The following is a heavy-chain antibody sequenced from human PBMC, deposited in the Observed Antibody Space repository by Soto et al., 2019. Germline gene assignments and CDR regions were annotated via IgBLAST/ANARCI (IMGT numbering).Heavy chain of an antibody. J-gene: IGHJ3*02. CDR2: IYNVGST. Sequence: SETLSLTCTVSGGSVSRDYWSWIRQPPGKGLEWIGYIYNVGSTNYNPSLKSRLTISVDTSKNQFALKLRSVTAADTAVYYCARSYYDSSGYYYSVPLKYAFDIWGQGTMVTVSS. D-gene: IGHD3-22*01. CDR3: ARSYYDSSGYYYSVPLKYAFDI. V-gene: IGHV4-59*02. CDR1: GGSVSRDY.